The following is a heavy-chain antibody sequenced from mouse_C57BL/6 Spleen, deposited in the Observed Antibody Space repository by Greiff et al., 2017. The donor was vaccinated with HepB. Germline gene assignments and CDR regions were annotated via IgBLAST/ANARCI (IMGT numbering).Heavy chain of an antibody. J-gene: IGHJ4*01. CDR1: GFTFSDYG. D-gene: IGHD2-1*01. CDR2: ISSGSSTI. V-gene: IGHV5-17*01. CDR3: ARSYYGNYYAMDY. Sequence: EVMLVESGGGLVKPGGSLKLSCAASGFTFSDYGMPWVRQAPEKGLEWVAYISSGSSTIYYADTVKGRFTISRDNAKTTLFLQMTSLRSEDTAMYYCARSYYGNYYAMDYWGQGTSVTVSS.